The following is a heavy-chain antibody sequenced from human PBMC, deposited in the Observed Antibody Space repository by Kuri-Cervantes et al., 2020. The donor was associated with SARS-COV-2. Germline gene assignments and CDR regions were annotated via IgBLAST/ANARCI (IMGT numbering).Heavy chain of an antibody. CDR3: ARSIVDYNWFDP. J-gene: IGHJ5*02. Sequence: ASVTVSCKASGYTFTSYGISWVRQAPGQGLEWMGWISAYNGNTNYAQKLQGRVTMTTDTSTSTAYMELRSLRSDDTAVYYCARSIVDYNWFDPWGQGTLVTVSS. CDR2: ISAYNGNT. V-gene: IGHV1-18*01. D-gene: IGHD2-15*01. CDR1: GYTFTSYG.